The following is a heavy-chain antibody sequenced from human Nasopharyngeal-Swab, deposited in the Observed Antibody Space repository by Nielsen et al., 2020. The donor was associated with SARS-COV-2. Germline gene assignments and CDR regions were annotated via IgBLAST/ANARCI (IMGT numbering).Heavy chain of an antibody. J-gene: IGHJ6*03. Sequence: GGSLRLSCAASGFTFSSYAMHWVRQAPGKGLAWVAVISYDGSNKYYADSVKGRFTISRDNSKNTLYLQMNSLRAEDTAVYYCARDGGYSYGSLTGNYYYYMDVWGKGTTVTVSS. D-gene: IGHD5-18*01. CDR2: ISYDGSNK. CDR1: GFTFSSYA. V-gene: IGHV3-30-3*01. CDR3: ARDGGYSYGSLTGNYYYYMDV.